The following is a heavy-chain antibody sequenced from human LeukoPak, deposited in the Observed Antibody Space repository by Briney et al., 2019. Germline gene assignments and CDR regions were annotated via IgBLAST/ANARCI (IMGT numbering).Heavy chain of an antibody. CDR1: GFTFRSYA. CDR3: ARYSGGLDF. D-gene: IGHD1-26*01. V-gene: IGHV3-23*01. CDR2: IVGDGDAT. Sequence: GGSLRLSCAASGFTFRSYAMSWVRQAPGKGLEWVSAIVGDGDATYYADSVKGRVTISRDNSKNTLYLQMNSLRAEDTALYYCARYSGGLDFWGQGTLVTVSS. J-gene: IGHJ4*02.